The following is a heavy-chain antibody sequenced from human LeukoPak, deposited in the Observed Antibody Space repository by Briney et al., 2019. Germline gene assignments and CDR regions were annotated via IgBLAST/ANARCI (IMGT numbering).Heavy chain of an antibody. V-gene: IGHV4-59*01. CDR2: IYYSGST. Sequence: SETLPLTCTVSGGSISSYYWSWIRQPPGKGLEWIGYIYYSGSTNYNPSLKSRVTISVDTSKNQFSLKLSSVTAADTAVYYCARRRSIADLYYMDVWGKGTTVTVSS. CDR3: ARRRSIADLYYMDV. J-gene: IGHJ6*03. CDR1: GGSISSYY. D-gene: IGHD6-6*01.